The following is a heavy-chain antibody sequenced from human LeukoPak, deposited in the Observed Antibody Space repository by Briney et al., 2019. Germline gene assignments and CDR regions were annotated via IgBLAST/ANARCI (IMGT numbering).Heavy chain of an antibody. J-gene: IGHJ3*02. CDR1: GFTFSSYE. D-gene: IGHD2-15*01. CDR3: ARVSSDRSAFDI. Sequence: PGGSLRLSCAASGFTFSSYEMNWVRQAPGKGLEWVSSISRSATTIYYADSVKGRFTISRDNAKNSLYLQMNSLRAEDTAVYYCARVSSDRSAFDIWGQGTMVTVSS. V-gene: IGHV3-48*03. CDR2: ISRSATTI.